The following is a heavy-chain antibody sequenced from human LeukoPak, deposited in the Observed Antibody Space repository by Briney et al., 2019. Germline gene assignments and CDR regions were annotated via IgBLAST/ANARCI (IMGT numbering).Heavy chain of an antibody. CDR1: GYTFTSYG. D-gene: IGHD6-13*01. Sequence: ASVKVSCKASGYTFTSYGISWVRQAPGQGLEWMGWINPNSGGTNYAQKFQGRVTMTRDTSISTAYMELSRLRSDDTAVYYCAREGLAAAGTAFDYWGQGTLVTVSS. J-gene: IGHJ4*02. CDR2: INPNSGGT. CDR3: AREGLAAAGTAFDY. V-gene: IGHV1-2*02.